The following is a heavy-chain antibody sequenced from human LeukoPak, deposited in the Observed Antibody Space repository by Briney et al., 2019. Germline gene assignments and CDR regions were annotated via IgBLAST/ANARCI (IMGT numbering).Heavy chain of an antibody. J-gene: IGHJ4*02. CDR1: GFTFSNYA. D-gene: IGHD4-17*01. CDR2: ISGGGGTT. Sequence: GGSLRLSCAASGFTFSNYAMSWVRQAPGKGLEWVSTISGGGGTTSYADSVKGRFTITRDDSKNTLYLQMNSLRAEDTAVYYCARVPTTVTTVYFDYWGQGTLVTVSS. CDR3: ARVPTTVTTVYFDY. V-gene: IGHV3-23*01.